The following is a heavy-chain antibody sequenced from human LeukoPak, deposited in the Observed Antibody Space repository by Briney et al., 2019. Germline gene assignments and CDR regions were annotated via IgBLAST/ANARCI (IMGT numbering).Heavy chain of an antibody. V-gene: IGHV4-30-4*08. Sequence: SETLFLTCTVSGGSISSGDYYWSWIRQPPGKGLEWIGYIYYSGSTYYNPSLKSRVTISVDTSKNQFSLKLSSVTAADTAVYYCAREYDFWSGTDAFDIWGQGTMVTVSS. J-gene: IGHJ3*02. CDR3: AREYDFWSGTDAFDI. CDR1: GGSISSGDYY. CDR2: IYYSGST. D-gene: IGHD3-3*01.